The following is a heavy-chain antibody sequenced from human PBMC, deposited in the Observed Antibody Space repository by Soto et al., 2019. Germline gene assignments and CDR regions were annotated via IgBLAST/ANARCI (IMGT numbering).Heavy chain of an antibody. V-gene: IGHV4-39*01. CDR3: ARRGYCSSTSCPDWFDP. D-gene: IGHD2-2*01. J-gene: IGHJ5*02. Sequence: PSETLSLTCTVSGGSISSSSYYWGWIRQPPGKGLEWIGSIYYSGSTYYNPSLKSRVTISVDTSKNQFSLKLSSVTAADTAVYYCARRGYCSSTSCPDWFDPWGQATLVTVSS. CDR1: GGSISSSSYY. CDR2: IYYSGST.